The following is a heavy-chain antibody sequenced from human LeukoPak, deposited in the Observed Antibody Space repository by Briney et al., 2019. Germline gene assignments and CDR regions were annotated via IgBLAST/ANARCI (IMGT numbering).Heavy chain of an antibody. Sequence: GGSLRLSCAASGFTFSSYAMSWVRQAPGKGLEWVSSISSSSSYIYYADSVKGRFTISRDNAKNSLYLQMNSLRAEDTAVYYCARDPGDDVILTGYYYFDYWGQGTLVTVSS. CDR1: GFTFSSYA. J-gene: IGHJ4*02. CDR3: ARDPGDDVILTGYYYFDY. CDR2: ISSSSSYI. V-gene: IGHV3-21*01. D-gene: IGHD3-9*01.